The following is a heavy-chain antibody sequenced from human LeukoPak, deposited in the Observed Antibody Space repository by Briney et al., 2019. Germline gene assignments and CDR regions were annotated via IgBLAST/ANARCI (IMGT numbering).Heavy chain of an antibody. CDR1: SYSISSGYY. CDR2: IYHSGST. J-gene: IGHJ5*02. V-gene: IGHV4-38-2*01. D-gene: IGHD3-10*01. Sequence: SETLSLTCAVSSYSISSGYYWGWIRQSPGKGLEWIGSIYHSGSTYYNPSLKSRVTISVDTSKNQFSLKLSSVTAADTAVYYCARITMVRGVIGWFDPWGQGTLVTVSS. CDR3: ARITMVRGVIGWFDP.